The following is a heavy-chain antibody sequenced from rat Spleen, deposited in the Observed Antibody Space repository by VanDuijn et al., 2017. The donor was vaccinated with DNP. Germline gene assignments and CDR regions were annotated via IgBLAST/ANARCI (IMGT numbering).Heavy chain of an antibody. CDR1: GFTFSNYG. Sequence: EVQLVESGGGLEQPGRSLKLSCAASGFTFSNYGMAWVRQAPKKGLEWVATISTSGGSTYYRDSVKGRFTISRDNAKSTLYLQMSSLRSEDTATYYCAKDFSAPFDDWGQGVMVTVSS. CDR2: ISTSGGST. D-gene: IGHD3-3*01. CDR3: AKDFSAPFDD. V-gene: IGHV5-19*01. J-gene: IGHJ2*01.